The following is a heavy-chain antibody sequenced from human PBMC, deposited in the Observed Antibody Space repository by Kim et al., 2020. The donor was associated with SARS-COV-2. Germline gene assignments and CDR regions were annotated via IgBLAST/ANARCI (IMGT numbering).Heavy chain of an antibody. CDR1: GGSISSSSYY. V-gene: IGHV4-39*01. CDR3: ARLEWELLYYFDY. CDR2: IYYSGST. D-gene: IGHD1-26*01. Sequence: SETLSLTCTVSGGSISSSSYYWGWIRQPPGKGLEWIGSIYYSGSTYYNPSLKSRVTISVDTSKNQFSLKLSSVTAADTAAYYCARLEWELLYYFDYWGQG. J-gene: IGHJ4*02.